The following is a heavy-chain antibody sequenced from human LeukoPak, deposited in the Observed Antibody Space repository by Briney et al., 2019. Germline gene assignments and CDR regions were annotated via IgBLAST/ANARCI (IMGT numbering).Heavy chain of an antibody. CDR2: IYYSGST. Sequence: PSETLSLTCTVSGGSISSSSYYWGWIRQPPGKGLEWIGSIYYSGSTYYNPSLKSRVTISVDTSKNQFSLKLGSVTAADTAVYYCARERGYSGWFDPWGQGTLVTVSS. D-gene: IGHD5-12*01. J-gene: IGHJ5*02. CDR1: GGSISSSSYY. CDR3: ARERGYSGWFDP. V-gene: IGHV4-39*07.